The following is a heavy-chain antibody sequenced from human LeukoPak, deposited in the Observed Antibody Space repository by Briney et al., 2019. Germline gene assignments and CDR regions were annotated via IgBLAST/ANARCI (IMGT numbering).Heavy chain of an antibody. CDR1: GYSFTSYW. J-gene: IGHJ4*02. CDR2: IYPGDSDT. D-gene: IGHD3-3*01. CDR3: ARRAYDFWSGYYTGGGRRLYYFDY. Sequence: GESLKISCKGSGYSFTSYWIGWVRQMPGKGLEWMGIIYPGDSDTRYSPSLQGQVTISADKSISTAYLQWSSLKASDTAMYYCARRAYDFWSGYYTGGGRRLYYFDYWGQGTLVTVSS. V-gene: IGHV5-51*01.